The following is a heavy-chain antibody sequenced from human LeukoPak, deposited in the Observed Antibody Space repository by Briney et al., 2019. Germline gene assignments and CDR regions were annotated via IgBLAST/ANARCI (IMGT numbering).Heavy chain of an antibody. J-gene: IGHJ3*02. CDR3: TKSIGYSYGTGTFDI. CDR2: ISWNSGSI. CDR1: GFTFDDYA. Sequence: GGSLRLSCAASGFTFDDYAMHWARQAPGKGLEWVSGISWNSGSIGYADSVKGRFTISRDNAKNSLYLQTNSLRAEDMALYYCTKSIGYSYGTGTFDIWGQGTMVTVSS. D-gene: IGHD5-18*01. V-gene: IGHV3-9*03.